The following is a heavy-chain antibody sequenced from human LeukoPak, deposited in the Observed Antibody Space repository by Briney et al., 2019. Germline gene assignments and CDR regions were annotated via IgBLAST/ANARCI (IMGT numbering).Heavy chain of an antibody. V-gene: IGHV4-4*07. CDR1: GGSISSYY. D-gene: IGHD3-3*01. CDR2: IYTSGST. Sequence: SETLSLTCTVSGGSISSYYWSWIRQPAGKGLEWIGRIYTSGSTNYNPSLKSRVTMSVDTSKNQFSLKLSSVTAADTAVYYCARESYDFWSGSYYFDYWGQGTLVTVSS. J-gene: IGHJ4*02. CDR3: ARESYDFWSGSYYFDY.